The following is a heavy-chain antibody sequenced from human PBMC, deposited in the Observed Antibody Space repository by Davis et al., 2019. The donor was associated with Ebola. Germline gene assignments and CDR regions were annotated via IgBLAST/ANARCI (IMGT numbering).Heavy chain of an antibody. CDR2: IYYSGST. J-gene: IGHJ5*02. D-gene: IGHD6-19*01. Sequence: GSLRLSCTVSSGSISSYYWSWIRQPPGKGLEWIGYIYYSGSTNYNPSLKSRVTISVDTSKNQFSLKLSSVTAADTAVYYYARHRYSSGWYVLLNWFDPWGQGTLVTVSS. CDR1: SGSISSYY. CDR3: ARHRYSSGWYVLLNWFDP. V-gene: IGHV4-59*08.